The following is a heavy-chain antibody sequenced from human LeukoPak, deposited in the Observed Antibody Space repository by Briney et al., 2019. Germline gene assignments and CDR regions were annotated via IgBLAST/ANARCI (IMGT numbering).Heavy chain of an antibody. D-gene: IGHD6-6*01. CDR2: ISTYNGNT. CDR1: GYTFTNYH. J-gene: IGHJ4*02. V-gene: IGHV1-18*01. CDR3: ARAWGEDIAARQYYFDY. Sequence: ASVKVSCKASGYTFTNYHISWVRQAPGQGPEWMGWISTYNGNTNYAPKFQGRVTMTTDTSTSTAYMQLRSLRSDDTAVYYCARAWGEDIAARQYYFDYWGQGTLVTVSS.